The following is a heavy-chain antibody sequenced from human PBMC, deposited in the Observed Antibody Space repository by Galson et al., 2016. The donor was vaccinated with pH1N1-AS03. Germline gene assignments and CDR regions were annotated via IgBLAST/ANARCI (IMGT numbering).Heavy chain of an antibody. D-gene: IGHD3-10*01. J-gene: IGHJ3*01. Sequence: SLRPSCAASGFTFSTYWMSWVRQAPGKGLEWVANIKQDATEKYYVDSVKGRFTISRDNAKKSLYLQMDSLRLEDTASYYCARFAWATSGDDAFDVWGQGTLVTVSS. CDR1: GFTFSTYW. CDR2: IKQDATEK. V-gene: IGHV3-7*01. CDR3: ARFAWATSGDDAFDV.